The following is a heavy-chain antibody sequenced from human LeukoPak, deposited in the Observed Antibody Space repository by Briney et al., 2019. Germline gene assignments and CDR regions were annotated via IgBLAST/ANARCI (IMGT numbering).Heavy chain of an antibody. D-gene: IGHD3-10*01. CDR3: ARVAGSGSVPDY. J-gene: IGHJ4*02. Sequence: PVKVSCKASGGTFSSYAISWVRQAPGQGLEWMGGIIPIFGTANYAQKFQGRVTITADESTSTAYMELSSLRSEDTAVYYCARVAGSGSVPDYWGQGTLVTVSS. CDR1: GGTFSSYA. V-gene: IGHV1-69*01. CDR2: IIPIFGTA.